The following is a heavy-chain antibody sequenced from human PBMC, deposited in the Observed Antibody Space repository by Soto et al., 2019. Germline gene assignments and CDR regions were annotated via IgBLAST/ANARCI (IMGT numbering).Heavy chain of an antibody. CDR3: ATDPCGGGDSEWFDP. J-gene: IGHJ5*02. CDR2: ISGTSRDI. Sequence: EVQLVESGGGLVKPGGSLRLSCAASGFPFNEYAMNWVRQAPGQGLEWVSSISGTSRDIYYADSLKGRFSVSRNNAKDSRYQQMNSLRAEDTAMYYWATDPCGGGDSEWFDPWGQGTLVTVSS. V-gene: IGHV3-21*01. D-gene: IGHD2-21*02. CDR1: GFPFNEYA.